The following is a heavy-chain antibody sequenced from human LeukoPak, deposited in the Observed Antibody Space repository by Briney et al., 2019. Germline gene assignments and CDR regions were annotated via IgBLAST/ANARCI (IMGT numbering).Heavy chain of an antibody. CDR1: GFTVSSDY. CDR3: ARKILSVVAADTYYYYAMDV. J-gene: IGHJ6*02. V-gene: IGHV3-33*08. Sequence: GGSLRLSCAASGFTVSSDYMSWVRQAPGKGLEWVAVIWFDGSKRFYADSVKGRFTISRDDAKSTLFLQMNSLRAEDTAVYFCARKILSVVAADTYYYYAMDVWGRGTTVTVAS. CDR2: IWFDGSKR. D-gene: IGHD6-13*01.